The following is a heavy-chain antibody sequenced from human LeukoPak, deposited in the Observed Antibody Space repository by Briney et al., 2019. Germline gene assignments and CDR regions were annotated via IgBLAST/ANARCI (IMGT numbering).Heavy chain of an antibody. CDR1: GYXFTNSW. D-gene: IGHD1-26*01. J-gene: IGHJ3*02. Sequence: GESLKISCNGSGYXFTNSWIAWVRQMPGKGLEWMGIIYPSDSDTRYSPSFQGQVTISADKSISTAYLQWSSLKASDTAIYYCARTQWGAFDIWGQGTVVTVSS. CDR2: IYPSDSDT. V-gene: IGHV5-51*01. CDR3: ARTQWGAFDI.